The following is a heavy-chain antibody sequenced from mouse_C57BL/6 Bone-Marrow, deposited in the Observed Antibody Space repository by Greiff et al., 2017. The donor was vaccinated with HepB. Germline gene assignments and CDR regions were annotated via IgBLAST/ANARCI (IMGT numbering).Heavy chain of an antibody. CDR2: IYPSDSET. J-gene: IGHJ2*01. D-gene: IGHD1-1*01. CDR3: AREPVNCGSSPPFDY. Sequence: VQLQQPGAELVRPGSSVKLSCKASGYTFTSYWMDWVKQRPGQGLEWIGNIYPSDSETHYNQKFKDKATLTVDKSSSTAYMQLSSLTSEDSAVYYCAREPVNCGSSPPFDYWGQGTTLTVSS. CDR1: GYTFTSYW. V-gene: IGHV1-61*01.